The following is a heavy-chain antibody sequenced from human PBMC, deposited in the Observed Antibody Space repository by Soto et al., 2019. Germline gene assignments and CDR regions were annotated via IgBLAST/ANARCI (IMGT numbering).Heavy chain of an antibody. CDR2: ISGSGGST. CDR1: GFTFSSYA. CDR3: AKEHKHNYYDSSGYRTAIFDY. J-gene: IGHJ4*02. Sequence: GGSLRLSCAASGFTFSSYAMSWVRQAPGKGLEWVSAISGSGGSTYYADSVKGRFTISRDNSKNTLYLQMNSLRAEDTAVYYCAKEHKHNYYDSSGYRTAIFDYWGQGTLVTRLL. D-gene: IGHD3-22*01. V-gene: IGHV3-23*01.